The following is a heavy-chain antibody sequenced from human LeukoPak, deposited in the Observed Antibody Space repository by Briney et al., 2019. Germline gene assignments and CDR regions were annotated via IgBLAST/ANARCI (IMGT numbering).Heavy chain of an antibody. D-gene: IGHD2-15*01. J-gene: IGHJ6*03. CDR3: AKGRGFCSGGSCYYYYYIDV. CDR1: GFTFSSYA. V-gene: IGHV3-23*01. CDR2: ISGSADST. Sequence: SGGSLRLSCAASGFTFSSYAMSWVRQPPGEGMEWVSGISGSADSTYYADSVKGRFTISRDNSKNTLFLQMNSLRAEDTALYYCAKGRGFCSGGSCYYYYYIDVWGKGTTVTVSS.